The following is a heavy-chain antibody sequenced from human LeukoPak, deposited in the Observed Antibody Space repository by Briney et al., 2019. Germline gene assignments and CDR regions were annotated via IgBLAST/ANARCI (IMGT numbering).Heavy chain of an antibody. CDR2: IYTSGST. CDR1: GGSISGGSYY. V-gene: IGHV4-61*02. D-gene: IGHD3-9*01. J-gene: IGHJ6*03. CDR3: ARDRVDYDILTGYLPTYCYYYIDV. Sequence: SQTLSLTCTVSGGSISGGSYYWSWIRQPAGKGLEWIGRIYTSGSTNYNPSLKSRVSISVDTSKNQFSLKLSSVTAADTAVYYCARDRVDYDILTGYLPTYCYYYIDVWGKGTTVTISS.